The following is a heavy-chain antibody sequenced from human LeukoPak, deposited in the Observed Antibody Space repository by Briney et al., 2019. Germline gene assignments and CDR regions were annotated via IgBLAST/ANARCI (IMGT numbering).Heavy chain of an antibody. V-gene: IGHV1-8*01. Sequence: ASVKVSCEASGYTLSNYVINWVRPATGQGLEWMGWVNANSGNTGYAQEFQGRVTMTWGPSICTAYMELRSLRSEDTALYYCARGTVVDYWGEGTLVTVSS. J-gene: IGHJ4*02. CDR2: VNANSGNT. D-gene: IGHD2-15*01. CDR3: ARGTVVDY. CDR1: GYTLSNYV.